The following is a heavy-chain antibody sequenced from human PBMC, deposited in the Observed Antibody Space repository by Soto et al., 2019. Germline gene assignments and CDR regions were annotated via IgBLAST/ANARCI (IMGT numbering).Heavy chain of an antibody. Sequence: QVQLVESGGGAVQPGRSLRLSCAASGFTFSSYAMHWVRQAPGKGLEWVAVISYDGSNKYYADSVKGRFTISRDNAKNTLYLQMNSLRAEDTAVYYCARASSGWMIDYWGQGTLVTVSS. V-gene: IGHV3-30-3*01. J-gene: IGHJ4*02. CDR2: ISYDGSNK. CDR1: GFTFSSYA. CDR3: ARASSGWMIDY. D-gene: IGHD6-19*01.